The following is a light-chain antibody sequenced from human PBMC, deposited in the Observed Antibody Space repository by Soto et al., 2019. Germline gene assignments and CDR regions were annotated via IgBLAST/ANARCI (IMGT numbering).Light chain of an antibody. V-gene: IGLV2-23*02. CDR2: EVN. CDR3: CSYAGTVAYV. CDR1: GSDVGAYNL. Sequence: QSELNRAAYGAGSPGQWITITKAGTGSDVGAYNLVSWYQQHPGKAPKLIICEVNTRPSGISNRFSGSKSGDTASLTISGLQAEDEADYFCCSYAGTVAYVFGTGTKVTVL. J-gene: IGLJ1*01.